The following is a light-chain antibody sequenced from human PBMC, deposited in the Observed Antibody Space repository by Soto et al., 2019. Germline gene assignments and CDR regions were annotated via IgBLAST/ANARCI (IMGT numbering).Light chain of an antibody. CDR1: QTIRRW. CDR3: QLYNSDPLT. Sequence: DIEMTQSPSTLSASVGDRVTITCRASQTIRRWLAWYQQRPGKAPKVLIYDASTLESGVPARFSGSGSETEFTLTISSLQPEDSATYYCQLYNSDPLTFGQGTKVEIK. V-gene: IGKV1-5*01. CDR2: DAS. J-gene: IGKJ1*01.